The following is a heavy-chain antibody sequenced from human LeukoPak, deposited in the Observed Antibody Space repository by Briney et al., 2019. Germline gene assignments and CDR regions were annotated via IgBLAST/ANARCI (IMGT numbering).Heavy chain of an antibody. CDR2: IWYDGSNK. J-gene: IGHJ4*02. Sequence: GGSLRLSCAASGFTFRSYGMHWVRQTPGKGLEWVAFIWYDGSNKYYADSVKGRFTISRDNSKNTLYLQMNCLRADDTAVYYCARVGSPHYWGQGTLVTVSS. CDR1: GFTFRSYG. CDR3: ARVGSPHY. V-gene: IGHV3-33*01.